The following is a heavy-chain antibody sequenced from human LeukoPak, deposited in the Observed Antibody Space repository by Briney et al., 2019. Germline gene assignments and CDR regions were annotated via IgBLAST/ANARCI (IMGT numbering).Heavy chain of an antibody. Sequence: PGRSLRLSCAASGFTFSSYTMNWVRQAPGKGLEWVSSFSGSGPYIYYADSVKGRFTISRDNAKNSLFLQMNSLRAEDTAVYYCAKEGRSSTPGYWGQGTLVTVSS. D-gene: IGHD6-6*01. CDR2: FSGSGPYI. J-gene: IGHJ4*02. CDR3: AKEGRSSTPGY. CDR1: GFTFSSYT. V-gene: IGHV3-21*01.